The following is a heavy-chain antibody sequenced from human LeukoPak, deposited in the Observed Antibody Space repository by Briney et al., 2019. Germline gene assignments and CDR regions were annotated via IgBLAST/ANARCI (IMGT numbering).Heavy chain of an antibody. J-gene: IGHJ6*02. V-gene: IGHV1-46*01. CDR2: INPSGGST. CDR1: GYTFTNYY. CDR3: ARDLVGATNYYYGMDV. D-gene: IGHD1-26*01. Sequence: ASVKVSCKASGYTFTNYYIHWVRQAPGQGLEWMGIINPSGGSTSYAQKFQGRVTMTRDTSTSTVYMELSSLRSEDTAVYYCARDLVGATNYYYGMDVWGQGTTVTVSS.